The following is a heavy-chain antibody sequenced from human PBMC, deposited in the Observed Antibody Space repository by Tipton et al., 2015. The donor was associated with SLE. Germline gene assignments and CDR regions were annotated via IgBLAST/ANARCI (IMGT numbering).Heavy chain of an antibody. Sequence: SLRLSCAASGFTFSSYLMNWVRQAPGKGLEWVANIKQDGSEKYYVDSVKGRFTISRDNAKNSLYLQMNSLRAEDTAVYYCVRGIYGEGDWGQGTLVTVSS. D-gene: IGHD3-10*01. J-gene: IGHJ4*02. CDR3: VRGIYGEGD. CDR1: GFTFSSYL. V-gene: IGHV3-7*01. CDR2: IKQDGSEK.